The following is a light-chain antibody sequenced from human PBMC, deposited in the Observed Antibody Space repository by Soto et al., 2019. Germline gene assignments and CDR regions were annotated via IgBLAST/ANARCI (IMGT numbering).Light chain of an antibody. CDR1: QSVSSSY. J-gene: IGKJ4*01. Sequence: EIVLTQSPGTLSLSPGERATLSCRASQSVSSSYLAWYQQKPGQAPRLLIYGASSRATGIPDRFSGSGSGTDFTLTISRLEPEHFALYYCQQYGSSPAFGGGTKVEIK. CDR2: GAS. V-gene: IGKV3-20*01. CDR3: QQYGSSPA.